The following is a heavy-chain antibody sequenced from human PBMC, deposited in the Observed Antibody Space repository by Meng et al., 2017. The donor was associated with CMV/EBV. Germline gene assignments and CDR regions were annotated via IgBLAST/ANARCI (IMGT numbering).Heavy chain of an antibody. V-gene: IGHV4-61*01. J-gene: IGHJ6*02. CDR1: GGSVSSGSYY. D-gene: IGHD3-3*02. CDR3: ARPSRIFGVVPLMDV. CDR2: IYYSGST. Sequence: SETLSLTCTVSGGSVSSGSYYWSWIRQPPGKGLEWIGYIYYSGSTNHNPSLKSRVTISVDTSKNQFSLKLSSVTAADTAVYYCARPSRIFGVVPLMDVWGQGTTVTVSS.